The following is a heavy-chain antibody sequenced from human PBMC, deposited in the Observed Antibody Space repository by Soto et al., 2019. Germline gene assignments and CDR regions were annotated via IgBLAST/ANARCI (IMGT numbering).Heavy chain of an antibody. Sequence: QLQLQESGSGLVKPSQTLSLTCAVSGGSISSGGYSWRWIRQPPGKGLEWIGYIYHSGSTYYNPSLKSRVTISVDRSKNQFSLKLSSVTAADTAVYYCASSGVTTVTLPDYWGQGTLVTVSS. V-gene: IGHV4-30-2*01. J-gene: IGHJ4*02. D-gene: IGHD4-4*01. CDR2: IYHSGST. CDR3: ASSGVTTVTLPDY. CDR1: GGSISSGGYS.